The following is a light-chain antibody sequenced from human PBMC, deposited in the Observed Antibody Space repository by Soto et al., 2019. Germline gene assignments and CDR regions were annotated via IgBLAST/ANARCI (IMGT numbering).Light chain of an antibody. V-gene: IGLV2-14*01. CDR2: EVS. CDR1: SSDVGGYNY. Sequence: QSVLTQPASVSGSPGQSITISCTGTSSDVGGYNYVSWYQQHPGKAPKLMIYEVSNRPSGVSNRFSGSKSGNTASLTISGLQDEEEADYYCSSYTSSSLYVFGTGTKVTVL. J-gene: IGLJ1*01. CDR3: SSYTSSSLYV.